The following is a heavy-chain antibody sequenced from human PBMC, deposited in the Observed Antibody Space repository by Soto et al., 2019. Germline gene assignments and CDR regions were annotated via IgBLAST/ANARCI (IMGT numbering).Heavy chain of an antibody. Sequence: GASVKVSCKASGFTFTSYDINWARQATGQGLEWMGWMNPSGGSTSYAQKFQGRVTMTRDTSTSTVYMELSSLRSEDTAVYYCARRDMDTAMVATWFDPWGQGTLVTVSS. J-gene: IGHJ5*02. D-gene: IGHD5-18*01. CDR2: MNPSGGST. CDR1: GFTFTSYD. CDR3: ARRDMDTAMVATWFDP. V-gene: IGHV1-46*03.